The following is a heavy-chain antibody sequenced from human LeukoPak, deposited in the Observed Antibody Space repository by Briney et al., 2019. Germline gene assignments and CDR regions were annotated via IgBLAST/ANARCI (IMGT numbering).Heavy chain of an antibody. J-gene: IGHJ3*02. Sequence: ASVKVSCTASGYTFTSYYMHWVRQAPGQGLEWMGIINPSGGSTSYAQKFQGRVTMTRDTSTSAVYMELSSLRSEDTAVYYCARGLGYCSSTSCYEFYAFDIWGQGTMVTVSS. CDR1: GYTFTSYY. D-gene: IGHD2-2*01. V-gene: IGHV1-46*01. CDR3: ARGLGYCSSTSCYEFYAFDI. CDR2: INPSGGST.